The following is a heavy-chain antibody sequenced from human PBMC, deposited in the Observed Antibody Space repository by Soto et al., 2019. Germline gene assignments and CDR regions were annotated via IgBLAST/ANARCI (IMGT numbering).Heavy chain of an antibody. V-gene: IGHV4-4*07. CDR1: GGSISQYY. D-gene: IGHD3-10*01. J-gene: IGHJ4*02. CDR2: IYSGGST. CDR3: SRGPGGFGDFSLDY. Sequence: QVQLQESGPGLVKPSETLSLSCGVSGGSISQYYWSWIRQPAGKGLEWIGRIYSGGSTNYNPSLESRVTMSVDTSKNQFSLKLSSVAAADTAVYYWSRGPGGFGDFSLDYWGQGTLVTVSS.